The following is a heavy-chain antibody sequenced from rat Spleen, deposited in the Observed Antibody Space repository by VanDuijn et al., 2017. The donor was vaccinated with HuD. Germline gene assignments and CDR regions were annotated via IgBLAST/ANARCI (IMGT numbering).Heavy chain of an antibody. V-gene: IGHV5-29*01. CDR1: GFTLSDHY. CDR3: ARPGAGSWFTY. Sequence: EVQLVESDGGLVQPGRSLKLSCAASGFTLSDHYMAWVRQAPTMGLEWVATISNKGSITYYRDSVKGRFTISRDNTKSTLYLQMDSLRSEDTATYYCARPGAGSWFTYWGQGTLVTVSS. CDR2: ISNKGSIT. D-gene: IGHD5-1*01. J-gene: IGHJ3*01.